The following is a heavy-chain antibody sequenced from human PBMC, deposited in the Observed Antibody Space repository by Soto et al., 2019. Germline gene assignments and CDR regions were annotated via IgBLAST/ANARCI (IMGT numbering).Heavy chain of an antibody. CDR2: IYYSGTT. CDR3: ARRYGYSFDY. D-gene: IGHD5-18*01. J-gene: IGHJ4*02. V-gene: IGHV4-59*08. CDR1: GGSISSYY. Sequence: QVQLQESGPGLVKPSETLSLTCTVSGGSISSYYWSWIRQPPGKGLEWIGYIYYSGTTNYNPSLTSRVTISVDTTKNQLSLKLSSVTAADTAVYYCARRYGYSFDYWGQGTLVTVSS.